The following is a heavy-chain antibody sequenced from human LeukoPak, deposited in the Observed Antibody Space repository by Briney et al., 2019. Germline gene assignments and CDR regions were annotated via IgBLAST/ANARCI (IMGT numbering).Heavy chain of an antibody. CDR1: GFTFSSYS. V-gene: IGHV3-21*05. D-gene: IGHD3-10*01. J-gene: IGHJ3*02. CDR3: ARRGYYGSGSYFAAFDI. CDR2: SSTSSSYT. Sequence: GGSLRLSCVASGFTFSSYSMNWVRQAPGMGLEWVSYSSTSSSYTNYADSVKGRFTISRDNAKNSLYLQMNSLRAEDTAVYYCARRGYYGSGSYFAAFDIWGQGTMVTVSS.